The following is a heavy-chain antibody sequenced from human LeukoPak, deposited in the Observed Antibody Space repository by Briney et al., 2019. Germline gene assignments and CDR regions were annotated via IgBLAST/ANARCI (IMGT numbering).Heavy chain of an antibody. CDR3: ARTSNGYYYYYYMDV. Sequence: SETLSLTRTVSGGSISSYYWSWIRQPPGKGLEWIGYIYYSGSTNYNPSLKSRVTISVDTSKNQFSLKLSSVTAADTAVYYCARTSNGYYYYYYMDVWGKGTTVTVSS. CDR1: GGSISSYY. V-gene: IGHV4-59*01. CDR2: IYYSGST. J-gene: IGHJ6*03.